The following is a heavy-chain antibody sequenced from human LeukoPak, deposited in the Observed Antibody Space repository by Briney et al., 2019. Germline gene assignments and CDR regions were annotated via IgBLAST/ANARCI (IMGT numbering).Heavy chain of an antibody. V-gene: IGHV1-24*01. J-gene: IGHJ4*02. Sequence: ASVKVSCKVSGYTLTELSMHWVRQAPGKGLEWMGGFDPEDGETIYAQKFQGRVTMTEDTSTDTAYMELSSLRSEDTAVYYCAHPYCSSTSCYLDYWGQGTLVTVSS. CDR2: FDPEDGET. CDR1: GYTLTELS. CDR3: AHPYCSSTSCYLDY. D-gene: IGHD2-2*01.